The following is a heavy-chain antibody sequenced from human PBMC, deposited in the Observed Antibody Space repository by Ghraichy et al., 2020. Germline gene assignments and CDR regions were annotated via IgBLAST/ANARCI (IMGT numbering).Heavy chain of an antibody. J-gene: IGHJ4*02. V-gene: IGHV3-74*01. CDR1: GFTFSSYW. Sequence: GGSLRLSCEVSGFTFSSYWMHWFRQAPGEGLVWVARIKTDGSTVTYADSVRGRFTISRDNAKNILSLQMNRLRVDDTAVYYCARDLNWVLFDSWGQGTLVTVSS. CDR3: ARDLNWVLFDS. D-gene: IGHD3-22*01. CDR2: IKTDGSTV.